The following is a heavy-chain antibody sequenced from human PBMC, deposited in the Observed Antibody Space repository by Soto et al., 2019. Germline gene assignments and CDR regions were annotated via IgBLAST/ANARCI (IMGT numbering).Heavy chain of an antibody. Sequence: SETLSLTCTVSGGSISSYYWSWIRQPPGKGLEWIGYIYYSGSTNYNPSLKSRVTISVDTSKNQFSLKLSSVTAADTAVYYCARVRLYGGNHYYYGMDVWGQGTTVTVSS. CDR2: IYYSGST. D-gene: IGHD4-17*01. CDR1: GGSISSYY. V-gene: IGHV4-59*01. CDR3: ARVRLYGGNHYYYGMDV. J-gene: IGHJ6*02.